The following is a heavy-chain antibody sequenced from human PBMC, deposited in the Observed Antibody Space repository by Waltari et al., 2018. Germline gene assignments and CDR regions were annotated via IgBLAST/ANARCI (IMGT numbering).Heavy chain of an antibody. V-gene: IGHV4-59*01. D-gene: IGHD2-21*01. CDR1: GGSISSYY. CDR2: IYYSGST. CDR3: ARVDRGEEAFDI. J-gene: IGHJ3*02. Sequence: TLSLTCTVSGGSISSYYWSWIRQPPGKGLEWIGYIYYSGSTNYNPSLKSRVTISVDTSKNQFSLKLSSVTAADTAVYYCARVDRGEEAFDIWGQGTMVTVSS.